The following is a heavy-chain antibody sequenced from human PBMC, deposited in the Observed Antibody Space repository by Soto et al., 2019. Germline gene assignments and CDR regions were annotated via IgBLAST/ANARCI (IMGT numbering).Heavy chain of an antibody. V-gene: IGHV1-69*02. Sequence: ASVKVSCKASGGTFSSYTISWVRQAPGQGLEWMGRIIPILGIANYAQKIQGRVTNTADKSTSTAYMKLSSLRSEDTAVYYCASRRYDFWSGYYDYGMDVWGQGTTVTVSS. CDR3: ASRRYDFWSGYYDYGMDV. CDR2: IIPILGIA. D-gene: IGHD3-3*01. CDR1: GGTFSSYT. J-gene: IGHJ6*02.